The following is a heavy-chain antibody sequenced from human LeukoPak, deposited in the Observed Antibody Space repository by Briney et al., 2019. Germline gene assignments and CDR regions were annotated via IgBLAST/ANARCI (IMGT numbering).Heavy chain of an antibody. CDR2: IYYSGST. Sequence: PSESLSLTCTVSGGSISSYYWSWIRQPPGKGLEWIGYIYYSGSTNYNPSLKSRVTISVDTSKNQFSLKLSYVTAADTAVYFCARESSWGNFDYWGQGTLVTVSS. D-gene: IGHD7-27*01. J-gene: IGHJ4*02. CDR1: GGSISSYY. V-gene: IGHV4-59*01. CDR3: ARESSWGNFDY.